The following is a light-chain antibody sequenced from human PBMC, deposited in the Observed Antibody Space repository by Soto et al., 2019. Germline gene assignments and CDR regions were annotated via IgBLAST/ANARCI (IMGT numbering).Light chain of an antibody. Sequence: ETVMTQSPATLSVSPGERATLSCRASQSVSSNLVWYQQKPGQAPRLLIYGASTRATGIPARFSGSGSGTEFTLTISSLQSEDFAVYYCQQYNNWPPGVTFGQGTKLDIK. CDR2: GAS. V-gene: IGKV3-15*01. CDR1: QSVSSN. J-gene: IGKJ2*01. CDR3: QQYNNWPPGVT.